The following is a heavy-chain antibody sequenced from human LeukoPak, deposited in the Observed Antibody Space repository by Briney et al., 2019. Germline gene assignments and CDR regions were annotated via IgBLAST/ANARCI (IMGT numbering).Heavy chain of an antibody. J-gene: IGHJ2*01. D-gene: IGHD3-10*01. CDR2: ISYDGSNK. CDR3: ARAGEDPYWYFDL. V-gene: IGHV3-30-3*01. Sequence: GRSLRLSCAASGFTFSSYAMHWVRQAPGKGLEWVAVISYDGSNKYYADSVKGRFTISRDNSKNTLYLQMNSLRAEDTAVFYCARAGEDPYWYFDLWGRGTLVTVSS. CDR1: GFTFSSYA.